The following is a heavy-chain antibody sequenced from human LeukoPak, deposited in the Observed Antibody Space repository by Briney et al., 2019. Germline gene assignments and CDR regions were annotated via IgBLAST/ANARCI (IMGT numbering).Heavy chain of an antibody. V-gene: IGHV4-4*02. CDR3: ARDSGGLLWFGESTRADY. CDR2: IYHSGST. D-gene: IGHD3-10*01. Sequence: PSGTLSLTCAVYGGSLSSSNWWSWVRQPPGKGLEWIGEIYHSGSTNYNPSLKSRVTISVDKSKNQFSLKLSSVTAADTAVYYCARDSGGLLWFGESTRADYWGQGTLVTVSS. CDR1: GGSLSSSNW. J-gene: IGHJ4*02.